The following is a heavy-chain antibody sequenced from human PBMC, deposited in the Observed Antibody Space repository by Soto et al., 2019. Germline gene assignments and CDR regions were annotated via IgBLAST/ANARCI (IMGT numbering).Heavy chain of an antibody. Sequence: QVQLQESGPGLVKPSGTLSLTCAVSSGSISSSNWWSWVRQPPGKGLEWIGEIYHSGSTNYNPSLKSRVTISVDKSKNQFSLKLSSVTAADTAVYYCARAPQLLYCSSTSCHDDAFDIWGQGTMVTVSS. V-gene: IGHV4-4*02. CDR3: ARAPQLLYCSSTSCHDDAFDI. J-gene: IGHJ3*02. D-gene: IGHD2-2*01. CDR2: IYHSGST. CDR1: SGSISSSNW.